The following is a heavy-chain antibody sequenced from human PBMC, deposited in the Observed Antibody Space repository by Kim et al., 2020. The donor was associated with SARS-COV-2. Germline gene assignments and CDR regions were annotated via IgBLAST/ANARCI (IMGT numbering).Heavy chain of an antibody. V-gene: IGHV4-4*06. CDR3: ARGQIAARPDGYYYYGMDV. J-gene: IGHJ6*02. D-gene: IGHD6-6*01. Sequence: SRVTMSVDTSKNQFSLKLSSVTAADTAVYYCARGQIAARPDGYYYYGMDVWGQGTTVTVSS.